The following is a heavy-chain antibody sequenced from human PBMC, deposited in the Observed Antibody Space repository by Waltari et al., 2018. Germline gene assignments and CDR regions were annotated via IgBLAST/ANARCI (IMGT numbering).Heavy chain of an antibody. J-gene: IGHJ4*02. Sequence: EVQLVESGGGLVQPGGSLRLSCASSGFTVSSNYMSWVRQAPGKGLEWVSVIYSGGSTYYADSVKGRFTISRDNSKNTLYLQMNSLRAEDTAVYYWASGWGVVTPQGHWGQGTLVTVSS. CDR3: ASGWGVVTPQGH. V-gene: IGHV3-66*02. D-gene: IGHD3-3*01. CDR2: IYSGGST. CDR1: GFTVSSNY.